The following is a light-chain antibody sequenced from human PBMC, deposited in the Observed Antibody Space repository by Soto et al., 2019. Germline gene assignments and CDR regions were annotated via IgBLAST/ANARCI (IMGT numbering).Light chain of an antibody. V-gene: IGKV3-20*01. CDR1: QSLSSRN. Sequence: VLTQSGGALTLSPGERATLSCRASQSLSSRNLAWYQQTPGQAPRPLIYGVTRRATGIPDRFSGSGSGTDSTLTISRLEPEDSAVYYCQQYASLPRTFGQGTKVDIK. CDR3: QQYASLPRT. J-gene: IGKJ1*01. CDR2: GVT.